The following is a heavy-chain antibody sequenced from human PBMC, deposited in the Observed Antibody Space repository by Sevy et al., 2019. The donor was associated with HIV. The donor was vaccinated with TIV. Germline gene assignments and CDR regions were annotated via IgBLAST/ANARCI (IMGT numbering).Heavy chain of an antibody. D-gene: IGHD6-13*01. CDR3: ARVIYPSSYSNSWYPDY. J-gene: IGHJ4*02. CDR1: GYNFTGSY. Sequence: ASVKVSCKASGYNFTGSYLHWVRQAPGQGLEWMGWINPNNGGTKYAQKFQGRVTMTRDTSISTAYMELSRLRSDDTAVYYCARVIYPSSYSNSWYPDYWGQGTLVTVS. V-gene: IGHV1-2*02. CDR2: INPNNGGT.